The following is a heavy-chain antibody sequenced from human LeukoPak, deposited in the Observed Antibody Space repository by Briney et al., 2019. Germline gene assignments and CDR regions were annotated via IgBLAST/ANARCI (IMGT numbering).Heavy chain of an antibody. D-gene: IGHD3-22*01. V-gene: IGHV3-66*01. Sequence: PGGSLRLSCAASGFTVSSNYMSWVRQAPGKGLEWVSVIYSGGSTYYADSVKGRFTISRDNSKNTLYLQMNSLRAEDTAVYYCARGLSSGYYSFDYWGQGTLVTVSS. CDR3: ARGLSSGYYSFDY. CDR1: GFTVSSNY. CDR2: IYSGGST. J-gene: IGHJ4*02.